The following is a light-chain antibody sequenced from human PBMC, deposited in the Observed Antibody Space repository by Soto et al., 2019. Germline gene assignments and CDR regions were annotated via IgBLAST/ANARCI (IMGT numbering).Light chain of an antibody. J-gene: IGLJ1*01. CDR3: QSYDSTLSARYV. CDR1: SSNIGAGYD. CDR2: GNI. Sequence: QSVLTQPPSVSGAPGQRVTISCTVSSSNIGAGYDVHWYQQRPGTASKLLIFGNINRPSGVPDRFSGSKSGTSASLAITGLQAEDEGDYYCQSYDSTLSARYVFGTGTKVTVL. V-gene: IGLV1-40*01.